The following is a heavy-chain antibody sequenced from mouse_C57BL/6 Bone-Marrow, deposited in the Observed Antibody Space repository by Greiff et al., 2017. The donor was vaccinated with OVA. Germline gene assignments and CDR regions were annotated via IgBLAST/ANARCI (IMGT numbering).Heavy chain of an antibody. Sequence: EVNVVESGGGLVKPGGSLKLSCAASGFTFSSYAMSWVRQTPEKRLEWVATISDGGSYTYYPDNVKGRFTISRDNAKNNLYLQMSHLKSEDTAMYYCARLLRRDYAMDYWGQGTSVTVSS. J-gene: IGHJ4*01. CDR1: GFTFSSYA. CDR3: ARLLRRDYAMDY. D-gene: IGHD2-12*01. V-gene: IGHV5-4*03. CDR2: ISDGGSYT.